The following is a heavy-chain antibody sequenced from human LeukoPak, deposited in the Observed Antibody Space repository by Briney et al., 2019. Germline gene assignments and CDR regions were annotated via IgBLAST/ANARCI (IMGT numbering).Heavy chain of an antibody. CDR1: GFTFSSYA. CDR2: ISGSGGST. D-gene: IGHD3-22*01. J-gene: IGHJ1*01. V-gene: IGHV3-23*01. Sequence: GGSLRLSCAASGFTFSSYAMSWVRQAPGKGLEWVSAISGSGGSTYYADSVKGRFTISRDNSKNTLYLQMNSLRAEDTAVYYCAKVEYYYDSSGYCEHWGQGTLVTVSS. CDR3: AKVEYYYDSSGYCEH.